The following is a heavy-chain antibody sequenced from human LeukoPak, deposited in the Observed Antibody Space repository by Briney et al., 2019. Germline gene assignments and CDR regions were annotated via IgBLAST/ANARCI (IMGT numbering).Heavy chain of an antibody. Sequence: GGSLRLSWAASGSTFSSYGMHWVRQAPGKGLEWVAFIRYDGSNKYYADSVKGRFTISRDNSKNTLYLQMNSLRAEDTAVYYCAKGPSGYFDLYYFDYWGQGTLVTVSS. CDR1: GSTFSSYG. CDR3: AKGPSGYFDLYYFDY. J-gene: IGHJ4*02. CDR2: IRYDGSNK. D-gene: IGHD3-9*01. V-gene: IGHV3-30*02.